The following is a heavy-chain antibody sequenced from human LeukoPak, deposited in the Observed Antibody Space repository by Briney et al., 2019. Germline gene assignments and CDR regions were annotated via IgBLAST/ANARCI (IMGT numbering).Heavy chain of an antibody. CDR2: INSDGGAT. Sequence: PGGSLRLSCAASGFTFSSYWVHWVRQAPGKGLVWVSRINSDGGATNYAGSVKGRFTISRDNAKNTVYLQMNSLRAEDTAVYYCVSLGYNSWYAFDYWGQGTLVTVSS. J-gene: IGHJ4*02. CDR1: GFTFSSYW. V-gene: IGHV3-74*01. D-gene: IGHD6-13*01. CDR3: VSLGYNSWYAFDY.